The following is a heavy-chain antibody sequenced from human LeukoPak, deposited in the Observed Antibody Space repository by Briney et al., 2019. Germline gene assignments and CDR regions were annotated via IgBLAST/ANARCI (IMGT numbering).Heavy chain of an antibody. Sequence: ASVKVSCKASGYTFTSYYMHWVRQAPGQGLEWMGIINPSGGSTSYAQKFQGRVTMTRDTSTSTVYMELSSLRSEDTAVYYCARDKGMEYSSSYGMDVRGQGTTVTVSS. V-gene: IGHV1-46*01. CDR2: INPSGGST. D-gene: IGHD6-6*01. J-gene: IGHJ6*02. CDR3: ARDKGMEYSSSYGMDV. CDR1: GYTFTSYY.